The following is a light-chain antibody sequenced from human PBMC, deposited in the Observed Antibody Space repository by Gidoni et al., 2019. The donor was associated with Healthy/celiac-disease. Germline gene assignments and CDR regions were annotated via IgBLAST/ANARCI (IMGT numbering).Light chain of an antibody. CDR1: QSVLYSTNNKNY. J-gene: IGKJ1*01. CDR3: QQYYSTPQT. Sequence: IVMTQSPDSLAVSLGERATINCKSRQSVLYSTNNKNYLAWYQQKPGQPPKLLIYWASTRESGVPDRFSGGGSGKDFTLTSSSLQAEDVAVYYCQQYYSTPQTFGQGTKVEIK. V-gene: IGKV4-1*01. CDR2: WAS.